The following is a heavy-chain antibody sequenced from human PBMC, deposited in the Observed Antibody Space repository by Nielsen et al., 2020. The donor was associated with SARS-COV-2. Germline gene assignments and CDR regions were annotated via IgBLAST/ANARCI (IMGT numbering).Heavy chain of an antibody. V-gene: IGHV3-48*03. J-gene: IGHJ4*02. CDR1: GFTFYSYA. CDR2: ISSSGSTI. D-gene: IGHD3-22*01. CDR3: ARDSTITMIVDYFDY. Sequence: GGSLRLSCAASGFTFYSYAMTWVRQAPGKGLEWVSYISSSGSTIYYADSVKGRFTISRDNAKNSLYLQMNSLRAEDTAVYYCARDSTITMIVDYFDYWGQGTLVTVSS.